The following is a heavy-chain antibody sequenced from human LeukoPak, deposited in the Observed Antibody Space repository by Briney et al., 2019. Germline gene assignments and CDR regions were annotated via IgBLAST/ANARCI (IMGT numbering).Heavy chain of an antibody. D-gene: IGHD6-19*01. CDR3: AREAPSGWYEAYFDY. CDR1: GGSISSSSYY. Sequence: SETLSLTCTVSGGSISSSSYYWGWIRQPPGKGLEWIGSIYYSGSTNYNPSLKSRVTISVDTSKNQFSLKLSSVTAADTAVYYCAREAPSGWYEAYFDYWGQGTLVTVSS. CDR2: IYYSGST. V-gene: IGHV4-39*07. J-gene: IGHJ4*02.